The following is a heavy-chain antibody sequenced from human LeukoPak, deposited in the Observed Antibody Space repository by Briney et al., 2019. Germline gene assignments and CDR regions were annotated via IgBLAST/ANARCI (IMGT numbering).Heavy chain of an antibody. J-gene: IGHJ4*02. CDR3: ARDRNKVVDY. Sequence: PSETLSLTCTVSGESISGFYWTWIRQPPGKGLEWIGYIYYSGSTNYNPSLKSRVTISVDTSKNQFSLRLSSVTAADTAVYYCARDRNKVVDYWGQGTLVTVSS. CDR1: GESISGFY. D-gene: IGHD3-22*01. CDR2: IYYSGST. V-gene: IGHV4-59*12.